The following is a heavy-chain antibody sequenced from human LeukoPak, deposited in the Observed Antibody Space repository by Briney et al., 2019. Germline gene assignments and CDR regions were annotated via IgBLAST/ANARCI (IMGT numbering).Heavy chain of an antibody. CDR2: ISYDGSSK. V-gene: IGHV3-30*04. CDR1: GFTFSSYA. D-gene: IGHD3-10*01. J-gene: IGHJ4*02. CDR3: ARDPAHDYYGSGSLDY. Sequence: PGGSLRLSCAASGFTFSSYAMHWVRQAPGKGLEWVAVISYDGSSKYYADSVKGRFTISRDNSKNTLYLQMNSLRAEDTAVYYCARDPAHDYYGSGSLDYWGQGTLVTVSS.